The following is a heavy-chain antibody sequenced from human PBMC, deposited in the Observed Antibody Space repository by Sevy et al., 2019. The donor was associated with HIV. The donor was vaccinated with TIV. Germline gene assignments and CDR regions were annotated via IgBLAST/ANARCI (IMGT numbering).Heavy chain of an antibody. V-gene: IGHV4-31*03. CDR1: GGSISSGGYY. D-gene: IGHD3-10*01. CDR2: IYYSGST. CDR3: ARRSYYGSGSYPFDY. J-gene: IGHJ4*02. Sequence: SETLSLTCTVSGGSISSGGYYWSWIRQHPGKGLAWIGYIYYSGSTYYNPSLKSRVTISVDTSKNQFSLKLSSVTAADTAVYYCARRSYYGSGSYPFDYWGQGTLVTVSS.